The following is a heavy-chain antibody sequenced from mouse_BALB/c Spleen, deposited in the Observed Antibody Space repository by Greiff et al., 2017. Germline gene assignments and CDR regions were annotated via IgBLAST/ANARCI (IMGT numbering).Heavy chain of an antibody. CDR3: ATLSYYYGNAMDY. D-gene: IGHD1-1*01. V-gene: IGHV5-6-2*01. Sequence: EVKLMESGGGLVKLGGSLKLSCAASGFTFSSYYMSWVRQTPEKRLELVAAINSNGGSTYYPDTVKGRFTISRDNAKNTLYLQMSSLKSEDTALYYCATLSYYYGNAMDYWGQGTSVTVSS. J-gene: IGHJ4*01. CDR2: INSNGGST. CDR1: GFTFSSYY.